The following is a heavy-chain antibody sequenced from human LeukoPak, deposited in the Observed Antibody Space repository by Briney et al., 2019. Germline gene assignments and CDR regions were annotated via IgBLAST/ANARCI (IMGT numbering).Heavy chain of an antibody. CDR2: IDNDGGST. V-gene: IGHV3-74*01. CDR3: ARLLVGTLYYFDY. J-gene: IGHJ4*02. D-gene: IGHD2-21*02. CDR1: GFTFSSHW. Sequence: GGSLRLSCAASGFTFSSHWMHWVRQGPGKGLMWVSRIDNDGGSTVYADSVKGRFTISRDNARNTLYLQMNSLRAEDTAVYYCARLLVGTLYYFDYWGQGTLVTVSS.